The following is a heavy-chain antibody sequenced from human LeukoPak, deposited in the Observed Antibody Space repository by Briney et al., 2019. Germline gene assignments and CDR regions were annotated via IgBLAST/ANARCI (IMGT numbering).Heavy chain of an antibody. J-gene: IGHJ4*02. D-gene: IGHD2-21*01. Sequence: GGSLRLSCAASGFTVSSNYMSWVRQARGKGLEWVSVIYSGGSTYYADSVKGRFTISRDNSKNTLYLQMNSLRAEDTAVYYCARDEFGTYSLDYWGQGTLVTVSS. CDR3: ARDEFGTYSLDY. CDR1: GFTVSSNY. CDR2: IYSGGST. V-gene: IGHV3-53*01.